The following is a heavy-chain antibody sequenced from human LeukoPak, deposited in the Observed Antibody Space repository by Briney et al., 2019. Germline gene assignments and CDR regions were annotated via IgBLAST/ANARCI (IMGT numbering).Heavy chain of an antibody. J-gene: IGHJ4*02. Sequence: PSETLSLTCTVSGGSTSSYYWSWLRQPPGKGREGGGYIYYSGSTNYNPSLKSRVTISVDTSKNQFSLKLSSVTAADTAVYYCARGVDGSGRLPIDYWGQGTLVTVSS. V-gene: IGHV4-59*01. CDR2: IYYSGST. CDR1: GGSTSSYY. D-gene: IGHD3-10*01. CDR3: ARGVDGSGRLPIDY.